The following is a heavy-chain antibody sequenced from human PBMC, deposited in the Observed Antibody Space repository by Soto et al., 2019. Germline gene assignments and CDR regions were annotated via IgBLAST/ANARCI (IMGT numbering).Heavy chain of an antibody. D-gene: IGHD6-19*01. CDR1: GFTFSSFA. J-gene: IGHJ3*02. Sequence: EVQLLESGGGLVQPGGSLRLSCEASGFTFSSFAMSWVRQSPGKGLDWVSAIFGSGGNTYYADSVKGRFNISIDNSKNALYLQMDNLRAEGTVVYYCAKDRDSGWWNAFDIWGQGTMVTVSS. CDR2: IFGSGGNT. V-gene: IGHV3-23*01. CDR3: AKDRDSGWWNAFDI.